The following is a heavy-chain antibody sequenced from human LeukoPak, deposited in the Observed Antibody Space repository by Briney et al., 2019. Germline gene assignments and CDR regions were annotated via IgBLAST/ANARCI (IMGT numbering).Heavy chain of an antibody. D-gene: IGHD2-2*01. CDR1: GGSVSSGSYY. V-gene: IGHV4-61*01. CDR2: IYYSGST. Sequence: SETLSLTCTVSGGSVSSGSYYWSWIRQPPGKGLEWIGYIYYSGSTNYNPSLKSRVAISVDSSKNQFSLKLSSVTAADTAVYYCARGDCSSTSCYVWYFDLWGRGTLVTVSS. J-gene: IGHJ2*01. CDR3: ARGDCSSTSCYVWYFDL.